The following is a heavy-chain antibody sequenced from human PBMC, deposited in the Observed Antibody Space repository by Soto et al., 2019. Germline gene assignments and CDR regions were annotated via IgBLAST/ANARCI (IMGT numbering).Heavy chain of an antibody. CDR1: GFTFSSYA. CDR3: AKRTTGWYSDL. CDR2: ISGSGGST. J-gene: IGHJ2*01. Sequence: GGSLRLSCAASGFTFSSYAMNWVRQAPGKGLEWVSVISGSGGSTYYADSVKGRFTISRDNSKNTLYLQMNSLRAEDTAVYYCAKRTTGWYSDLWGRGTLVTVSS. V-gene: IGHV3-23*01.